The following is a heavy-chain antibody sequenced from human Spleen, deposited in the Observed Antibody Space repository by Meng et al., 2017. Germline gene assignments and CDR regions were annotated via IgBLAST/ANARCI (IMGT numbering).Heavy chain of an antibody. J-gene: IGHJ4*02. CDR1: GYTYTHYQ. Sequence: QVQLVQAGAEVKKPGASVKVSCKASGYTYTHYQMDWVRQAPGQGLEWMAGIHPSGNANYAQKFHGRVTMTTDTSTTTAYMELRSLRSDDSALYYCVKHSSDWSLDSWGQGTLVTVSS. D-gene: IGHD6-19*01. CDR2: IHPSGNA. CDR3: VKHSSDWSLDS. V-gene: IGHV1-18*01.